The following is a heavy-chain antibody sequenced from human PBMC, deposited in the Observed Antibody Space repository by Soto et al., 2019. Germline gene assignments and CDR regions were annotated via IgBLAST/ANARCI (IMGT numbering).Heavy chain of an antibody. CDR3: ARAPRRYCTSLSCLGLYGLDV. CDR2: ISFDGNIK. CDR1: GFTFSDYA. Sequence: QVQLVESGGGVVQPGRSLRLSCAASGFTFSDYAMHWVRHVPGQGLEWVAVISFDGNIKYDADSVKGRFTISRDNSKNTQFLQMDSLKGEDTAVYSCARAPRRYCTSLSCLGLYGLDVWGQGTAVTVSS. D-gene: IGHD2-8*01. J-gene: IGHJ6*02. V-gene: IGHV3-30-3*01.